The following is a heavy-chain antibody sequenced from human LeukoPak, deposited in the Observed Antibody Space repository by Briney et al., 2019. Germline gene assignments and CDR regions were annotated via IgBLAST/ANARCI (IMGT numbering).Heavy chain of an antibody. CDR1: GYSVSSGYY. CDR2: IYRSGST. D-gene: IGHD6-13*01. CDR3: ARGRVSSSTWYSTYYYYFYMDV. Sequence: PSETLSLTCTVSGYSVSSGYYWGWIRQLPGKGLEWIGSIYRSGSTYYNPSLKSRVTISVDTSKNHFSLKLSSATAADTAVYFCARGRVSSSTWYSTYYYYFYMDVWGKGTTVTVSS. J-gene: IGHJ6*03. V-gene: IGHV4-38-2*02.